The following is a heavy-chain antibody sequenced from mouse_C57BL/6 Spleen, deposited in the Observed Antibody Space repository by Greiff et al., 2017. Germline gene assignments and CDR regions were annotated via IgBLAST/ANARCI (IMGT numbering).Heavy chain of an antibody. CDR1: GYTFTDYN. D-gene: IGHD1-1*01. V-gene: IGHV1-18*01. CDR2: INPNNGGT. J-gene: IGHJ4*01. CDR3: ARWGTTVVAEDYYAMDY. Sequence: EVKLQESGPELVKPGASVKIPCKASGYTFTDYNMDWVKQSHGKSLEWIGDINPNNGGTIYNQKFKGKATLTVDKSSSTAYMELRSLTSEDTAVYYCARWGTTVVAEDYYAMDYWGQGTSVTVSS.